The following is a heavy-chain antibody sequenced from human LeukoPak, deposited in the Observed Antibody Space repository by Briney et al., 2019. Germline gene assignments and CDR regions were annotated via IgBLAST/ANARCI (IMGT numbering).Heavy chain of an antibody. CDR1: GHTFTAYY. J-gene: IGHJ4*02. D-gene: IGHD3-16*01. CDR3: TRGWGSLWYFDH. CDR2: TNPNTGVT. V-gene: IGHV1-2*02. Sequence: GASVKVSCKASGHTFTAYYIHWIRQAPGQGLEWVGWTNPNTGVTKYAQKFQGRVTMTRDTSISTAYMELNSLTSDDTAVYFCTRGWGSLWYFDHWGQGTLVTVSS.